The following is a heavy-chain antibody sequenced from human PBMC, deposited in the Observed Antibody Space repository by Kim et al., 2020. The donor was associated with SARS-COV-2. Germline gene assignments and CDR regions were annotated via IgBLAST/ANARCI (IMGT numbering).Heavy chain of an antibody. J-gene: IGHJ6*01. CDR3: ARALKGGYYDSSGYDF. Sequence: GGSLRLSCVASGFTFNMYSMNWVRQAPGKGLEWISYISSSGTTIYYAGSVRGRFTISRDNAQNSLFLQLTSLRAEDTAVYYCARALKGGYYDSSGYDFWG. CDR2: ISSSGTTI. V-gene: IGHV3-48*04. CDR1: GFTFNMYS. D-gene: IGHD3-22*01.